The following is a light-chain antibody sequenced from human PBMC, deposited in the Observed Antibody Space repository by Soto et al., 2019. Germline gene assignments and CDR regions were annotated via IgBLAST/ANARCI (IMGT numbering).Light chain of an antibody. Sequence: EIELTQSPATLSVSPGEGVTLSCRASQSINNNLAWYQQKPGQAPRLLISGASTRATGVAARFSGTGSGTEFTLTISGLQSDDFAVYYCQQFYTWPYTFGQGTKLDIK. CDR2: GAS. CDR3: QQFYTWPYT. J-gene: IGKJ2*01. CDR1: QSINNN. V-gene: IGKV3-15*01.